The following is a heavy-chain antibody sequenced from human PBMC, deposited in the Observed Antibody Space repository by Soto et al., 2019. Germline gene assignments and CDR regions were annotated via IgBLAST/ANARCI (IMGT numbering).Heavy chain of an antibody. CDR2: IYYSGST. Sequence: SETLSLTCTVSGGSVSSGSYDWTWIRQPPGRGLEWVGHIYYSGSTNYNPSLKSRVTISVDTSKNQFSLKLSSVTAADTAVYYCARRRDGCASTSCYYFDYWGQGTLDTVSS. J-gene: IGHJ4*02. CDR1: GGSVSSGSYD. D-gene: IGHD2-2*01. CDR3: ARRRDGCASTSCYYFDY. V-gene: IGHV4-61*01.